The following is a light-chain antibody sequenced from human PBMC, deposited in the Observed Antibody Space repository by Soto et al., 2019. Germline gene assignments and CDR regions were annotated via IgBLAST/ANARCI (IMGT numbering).Light chain of an antibody. CDR2: EVS. Sequence: QSVLTQPAFVSGSPGQSITISCTGTSSDVGGYNYVSWYQHPPGKAPKLMIYEVSNRPSGVSNRFSGSKSANTASLTISGLQAEDEADYYCSSYTSSSTLIFGTGTKVTVL. V-gene: IGLV2-14*01. CDR3: SSYTSSSTLI. CDR1: SSDVGGYNY. J-gene: IGLJ1*01.